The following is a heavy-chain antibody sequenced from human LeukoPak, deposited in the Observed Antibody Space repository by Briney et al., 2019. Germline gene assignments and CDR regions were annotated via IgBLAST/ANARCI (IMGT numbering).Heavy chain of an antibody. V-gene: IGHV1-18*04. CDR1: GYAFTSYP. CDR2: ISAYNGNT. J-gene: IGHJ4*02. CDR3: ARDSGSGSYPSDY. D-gene: IGHD3-10*01. Sequence: ASVKVSCKASGYAFTSYPLTWVRQAPGQGLQWMGWISAYNGNTNYAQKFQGRVTMTTDTSTSTAYMELWSLRSDDTAVYYCARDSGSGSYPSDYWGQGTLVTVSS.